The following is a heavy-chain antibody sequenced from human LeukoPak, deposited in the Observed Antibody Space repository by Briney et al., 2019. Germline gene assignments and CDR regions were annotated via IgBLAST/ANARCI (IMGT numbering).Heavy chain of an antibody. Sequence: PSETLTLPCAVYGGSFSGYYWSWIRQPPGKGLEWIGEINHSGSTNYNPSLKSRVNISVDTSKNQFSLKLSSVTAADTAVYYCARGYLSGSCYSDWGQGTLVTVSS. CDR1: GGSFSGYY. CDR3: ARGYLSGSCYSD. J-gene: IGHJ4*02. D-gene: IGHD2-15*01. V-gene: IGHV4-34*01. CDR2: INHSGST.